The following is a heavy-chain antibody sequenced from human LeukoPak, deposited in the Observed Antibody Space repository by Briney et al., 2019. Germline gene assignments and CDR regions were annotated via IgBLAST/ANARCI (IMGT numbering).Heavy chain of an antibody. V-gene: IGHV4-38-2*02. CDR3: ARDSRWLTPDCTSTSCYENYFDP. D-gene: IGHD2-2*01. Sequence: SETLSLTCAVSGYSVSSGYQWAWIRQSPGKGLEWIGSIYHSGSAHYSPSLKSRVTISVETSKNQFSLKMYSVTAADTAVYYCARDSRWLTPDCTSTSCYENYFDPWGQGTLVTVSS. J-gene: IGHJ4*02. CDR1: GYSVSSGYQ. CDR2: IYHSGSA.